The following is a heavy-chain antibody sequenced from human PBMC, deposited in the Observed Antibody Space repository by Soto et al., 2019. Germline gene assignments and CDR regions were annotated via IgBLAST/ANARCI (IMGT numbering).Heavy chain of an antibody. J-gene: IGHJ5*02. CDR3: ASAASPYSDLLSAFHP. CDR2: IYYTGTT. CDR1: GDPLSSGSYY. V-gene: IGHV4-61*01. Sequence: PSETLSLTCTVSGDPLSSGSYYWSWIRQSPGKRLEWIAYIYYTGTTKYNPSLKSRVTISVDTSKNQFSLRLTSVTAADTAVYYCASAASPYSDLLSAFHPWGQGTLVTVSS. D-gene: IGHD3-9*01.